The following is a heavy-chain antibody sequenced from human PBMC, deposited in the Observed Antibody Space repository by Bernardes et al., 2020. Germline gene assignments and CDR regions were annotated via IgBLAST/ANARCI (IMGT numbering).Heavy chain of an antibody. J-gene: IGHJ6*02. D-gene: IGHD2-2*01. CDR1: GYTFTGYY. V-gene: IGHV1-2*06. Sequence: ASVKVSCKASGYTFTGYYMHWVRQAPGQGLEWMGRINPNSGGTNYAQKFQGRVTMTRDTSISTAYMELSRLRSDDTAVYYCARDSQPTEYCSSTSCYPYYYYYGMDVWGQGTTVTVSS. CDR2: INPNSGGT. CDR3: ARDSQPTEYCSSTSCYPYYYYYGMDV.